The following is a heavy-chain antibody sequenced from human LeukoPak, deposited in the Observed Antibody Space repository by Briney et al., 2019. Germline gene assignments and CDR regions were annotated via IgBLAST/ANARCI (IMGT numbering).Heavy chain of an antibody. V-gene: IGHV4-39*07. CDR3: ARGAGRDFDWLLEFDY. Sequence: SETLSLTCTVSGASISSGSHYWSWIRQPPGKGLEWIGEINHSGSTNYNPSLKSRVTISVDTSKNQFSLKLSSVTAADTAVYYCARGAGRDFDWLLEFDYWGQGTLVTVSS. CDR1: GASISSGSHY. CDR2: INHSGST. D-gene: IGHD3-9*01. J-gene: IGHJ4*02.